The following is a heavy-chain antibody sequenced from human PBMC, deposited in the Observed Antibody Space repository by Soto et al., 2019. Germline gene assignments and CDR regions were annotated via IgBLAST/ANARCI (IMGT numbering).Heavy chain of an antibody. Sequence: QVQLQESGPGLVKPSETLSLTCTVSGGSISSYYWSWIRQPPGKGLEWIGYIYYSGITNYNPSLKSRVTISVDTSKNQFSLKLSSVTAADTAVYYCARYKYNYYYGMDVWGQGTTVTVSS. J-gene: IGHJ6*02. V-gene: IGHV4-59*01. CDR2: IYYSGIT. CDR1: GGSISSYY. CDR3: ARYKYNYYYGMDV. D-gene: IGHD1-20*01.